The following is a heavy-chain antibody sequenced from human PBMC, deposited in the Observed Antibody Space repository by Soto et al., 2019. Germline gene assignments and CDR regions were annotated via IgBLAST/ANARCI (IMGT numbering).Heavy chain of an antibody. CDR3: ARGLNKMVYAISNYYYGMDV. CDR1: GYTFTSYA. J-gene: IGHJ6*02. V-gene: IGHV1-3*01. CDR2: INAGNGNT. Sequence: EASVKVSCKASGYTFTSYAMHWVRQAPGQRLEWMGWINAGNGNTKYSQKFQGRVTITRDTSASTAYMELSSLRSEDTAVYYCARGLNKMVYAISNYYYGMDVWGQGTTVTVSS. D-gene: IGHD2-8*01.